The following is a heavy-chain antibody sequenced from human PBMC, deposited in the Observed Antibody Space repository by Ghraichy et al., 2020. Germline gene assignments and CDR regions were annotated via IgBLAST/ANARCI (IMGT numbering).Heavy chain of an antibody. D-gene: IGHD5-24*01. Sequence: GESLNISSAASGFTFSNNGMHWVRQAPGKGLEWVAVIWYDGSNKYYGDSVKGRFTISRDNSKNTLYLQMNSLRAEDTAVYYCARDRADPYYFDYWGQGTLVTVSS. V-gene: IGHV3-33*01. CDR2: IWYDGSNK. CDR1: GFTFSNNG. CDR3: ARDRADPYYFDY. J-gene: IGHJ4*02.